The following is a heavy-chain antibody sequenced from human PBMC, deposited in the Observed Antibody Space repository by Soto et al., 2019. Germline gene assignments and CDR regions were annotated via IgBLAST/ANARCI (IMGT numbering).Heavy chain of an antibody. CDR1: GVPFSSYV. V-gene: IGHV3-23*01. Sequence: GGSLRLSCAASGVPFSSYVVNWVRQAPGKGLEWVSTISGSGGTTYYADSVKGRFTISRDNSKNTLYLQMNTLRAEDTAVYYCAKSRPIDYWGQGTLVTVSS. CDR2: ISGSGGTT. CDR3: AKSRPIDY. J-gene: IGHJ4*02.